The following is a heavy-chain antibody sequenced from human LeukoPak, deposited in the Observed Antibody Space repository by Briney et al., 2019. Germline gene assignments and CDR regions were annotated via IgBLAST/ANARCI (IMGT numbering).Heavy chain of an antibody. CDR2: NKHSGST. CDR3: ARIYYYDSSGYYKPAPNNWFDP. CDR1: GGALRGFY. D-gene: IGHD3-22*01. V-gene: IGHV4-34*01. J-gene: IGHJ5*02. Sequence: FETPSPTRAVYGGALRGFYWSWIRQPPGEGAEWIGENKHSGSTNYNPSLKSRVTISVDTSKNQFSLKLSSVTAADTAVYYCARIYYYDSSGYYKPAPNNWFDPWGQGTLVTVSS.